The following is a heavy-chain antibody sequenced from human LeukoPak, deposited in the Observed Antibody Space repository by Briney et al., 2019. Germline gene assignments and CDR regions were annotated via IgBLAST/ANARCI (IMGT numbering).Heavy chain of an antibody. CDR2: ISGSGNLI. CDR3: AREGGWNDFDY. CDR1: GFTFSSYS. V-gene: IGHV3-48*04. D-gene: IGHD1-1*01. J-gene: IGHJ4*02. Sequence: GGSLRLSCAASGFTFSSYSMNWVRQAPGKGLEWVSYISGSGNLIHYADSVKGRFTFSRDNARNSLYLQMNSLRADDTAIYYCAREGGWNDFDYWGQGTLVTVSS.